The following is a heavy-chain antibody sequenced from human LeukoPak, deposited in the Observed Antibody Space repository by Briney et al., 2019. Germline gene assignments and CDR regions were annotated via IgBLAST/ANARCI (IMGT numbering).Heavy chain of an antibody. V-gene: IGHV2-70*11. CDR3: ARVLGYCSSTSCQYYYYYYMDV. CDR2: IDWDDDK. J-gene: IGHJ6*03. CDR1: GFSLSTSGMC. D-gene: IGHD2-2*01. Sequence: SGPTLVNPTQTLTLTCTFSGFSLSTSGMCVSWIRQPPEKALEWLARIDWDDDKYYSTSLKTRLTISKDTSKNRVVLTMTNMDPVDTATYYCARVLGYCSSTSCQYYYYYYMDVWGKGTTVTVSS.